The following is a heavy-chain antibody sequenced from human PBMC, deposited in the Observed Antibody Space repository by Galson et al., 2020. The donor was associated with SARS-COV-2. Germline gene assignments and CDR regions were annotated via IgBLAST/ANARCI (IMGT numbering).Heavy chain of an antibody. Sequence: SETLSLTCTVSGGSISTTSYFWGWIRQPPGKGLEWIGTIYYSGTTYYNPSLRSRVTISVDTSRNQFSLKLNAATAAATAVYYCARRGGMVTTRHFDLWGRGTLVTVSA. CDR1: GGSISTTSYF. J-gene: IGHJ2*01. V-gene: IGHV4-39*01. CDR3: ARRGGMVTTRHFDL. D-gene: IGHD4-17*01. CDR2: IYYSGTT.